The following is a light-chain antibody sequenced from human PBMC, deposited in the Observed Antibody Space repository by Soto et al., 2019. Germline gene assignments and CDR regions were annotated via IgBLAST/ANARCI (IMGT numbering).Light chain of an antibody. CDR3: QEYNDWPRGT. Sequence: EIVMTQSPATLSVSPGERATLSCWASQSVNTNLAWYQQRPGQAPRVLIYAASTRATGIADRFSGSGSGTDFTLTISSLQPEDIGLYYCQEYNDWPRGTFGQGTKVDIK. J-gene: IGKJ1*01. V-gene: IGKV3-15*01. CDR2: AAS. CDR1: QSVNTN.